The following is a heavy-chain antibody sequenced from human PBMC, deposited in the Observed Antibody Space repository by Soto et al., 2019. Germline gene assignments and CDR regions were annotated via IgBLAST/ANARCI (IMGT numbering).Heavy chain of an antibody. Sequence: SETLSLTCAVYGGSFSGYYWSWIRQPPGKGLEWIGEINHSGSTKYNPSLESRIAISVDTSKNQFSLKVSSVTAADTAMYYCARAQGYGDYGAYWGQGTLVTVSS. D-gene: IGHD4-17*01. V-gene: IGHV4-34*01. CDR2: INHSGST. CDR3: ARAQGYGDYGAY. CDR1: GGSFSGYY. J-gene: IGHJ4*02.